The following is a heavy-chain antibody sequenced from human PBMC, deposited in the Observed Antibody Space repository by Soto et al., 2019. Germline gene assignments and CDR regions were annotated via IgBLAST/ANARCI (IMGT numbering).Heavy chain of an antibody. J-gene: IGHJ5*02. D-gene: IGHD5-18*01. CDR3: ARDRGYSNWFDP. Sequence: SETLSLTCTVSGGSISGYYGSWIRQPPGKGLEWLGYIYYSGSTNYNPSLRSRVTISVDTSKNQFSLKLSSVTAADTAVYYCARDRGYSNWFDPWGQGTVVTVS. CDR1: GGSISGYY. CDR2: IYYSGST. V-gene: IGHV4-59*01.